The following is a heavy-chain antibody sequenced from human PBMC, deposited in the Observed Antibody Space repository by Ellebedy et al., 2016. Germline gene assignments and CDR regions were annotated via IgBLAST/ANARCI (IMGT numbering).Heavy chain of an antibody. CDR3: ARDRGSSISCFPPYYYYGMDV. CDR1: GFPFSSYS. D-gene: IGHD2-2*01. Sequence: GESLKISCAASGFPFSSYSMNWVRQAPGKGLEWVSSISSSSSYIYYEDSVKGRFTMSRDNAKNSLYLQMNSLRAEDPAVYYCARDRGSSISCFPPYYYYGMDVWGQGTTVTVSS. J-gene: IGHJ6*02. V-gene: IGHV3-21*01. CDR2: ISSSSSYI.